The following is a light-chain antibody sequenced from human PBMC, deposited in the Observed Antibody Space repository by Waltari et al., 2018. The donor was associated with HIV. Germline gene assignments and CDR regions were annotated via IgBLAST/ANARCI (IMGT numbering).Light chain of an antibody. CDR3: QSYDSNLSGV. V-gene: IGLV1-40*01. CDR2: GNS. CDR1: SSNIGAGYD. Sequence: QSVLTQPPSVSGAPGQRVTISCTGSSSNIGAGYDVHWYQQFPGTAPKVLIYGNSNRPSGVPDRFSGSKSGTSASLAITGLQAEDEADYYCQSYDSNLSGVFGGGTKLTVL. J-gene: IGLJ2*01.